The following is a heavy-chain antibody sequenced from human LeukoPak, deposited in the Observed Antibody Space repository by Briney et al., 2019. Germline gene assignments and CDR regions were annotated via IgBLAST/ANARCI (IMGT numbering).Heavy chain of an antibody. D-gene: IGHD3-16*01. CDR1: GFSFSDFY. V-gene: IGHV3-11*06. CDR2: ISSSSDYI. J-gene: IGHJ3*02. Sequence: PGGSLRLSRVASGFSFSDFYMSWIRQAPGKGLEWVSYISSSSDYINYADSVKGRFTISRDNAKNSLYLQMNSLRAGDTAVYYCARTLWPYDAFDIWGQGTMVTVSS. CDR3: ARTLWPYDAFDI.